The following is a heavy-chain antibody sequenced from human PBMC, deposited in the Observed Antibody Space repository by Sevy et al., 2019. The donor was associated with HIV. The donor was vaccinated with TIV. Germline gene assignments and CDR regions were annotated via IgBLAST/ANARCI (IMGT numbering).Heavy chain of an antibody. D-gene: IGHD6-13*01. J-gene: IGHJ6*03. Sequence: SGPTLVKPTQTLTLTCTFSGFSLSTSGMRVSWIRQPPGKALEWLARIDWDDDKFYSTSLKTRLTISKDTSKNQVVLTMTNMDPVDTATYYCARTIGSSWMGYYMDVWGKGTTVTVSS. V-gene: IGHV2-70*04. CDR3: ARTIGSSWMGYYMDV. CDR1: GFSLSTSGMR. CDR2: IDWDDDK.